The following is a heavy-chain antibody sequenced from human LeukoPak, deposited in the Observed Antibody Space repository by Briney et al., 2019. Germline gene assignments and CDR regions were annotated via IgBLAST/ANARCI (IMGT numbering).Heavy chain of an antibody. Sequence: GGSLRLSCAASGFTFSSYSMNWVRQAPGKGLEWVSSISSSSSYIYYADSVKGRFTISRDNAKNSLYLQMNSLRAEDTAVYYCARGYCSSTSCLLFDYWGQGTLVTLSS. J-gene: IGHJ4*02. CDR3: ARGYCSSTSCLLFDY. D-gene: IGHD2-2*01. V-gene: IGHV3-21*01. CDR2: ISSSSSYI. CDR1: GFTFSSYS.